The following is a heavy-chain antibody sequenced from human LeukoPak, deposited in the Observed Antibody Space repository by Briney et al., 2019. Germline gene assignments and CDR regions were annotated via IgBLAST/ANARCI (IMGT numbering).Heavy chain of an antibody. J-gene: IGHJ4*02. V-gene: IGHV3-21*01. CDR3: ARDRPLHYYDSSGYGY. CDR2: ISSSSSYI. D-gene: IGHD3-22*01. CDR1: GFTFSSYS. Sequence: GGSLRLSCAASGFTFSSYSMNWVRQAPGKGLEWVSSISSSSSYIYYADSVKGRFTISRDNAKNSLYLQMNSLRAEDTAAYYCARDRPLHYYDSSGYGYWGQGTLVTVSS.